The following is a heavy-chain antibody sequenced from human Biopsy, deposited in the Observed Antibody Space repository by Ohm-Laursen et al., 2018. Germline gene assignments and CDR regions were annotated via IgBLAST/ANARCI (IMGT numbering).Heavy chain of an antibody. D-gene: IGHD3-3*01. Sequence: EASVKVSCKASGYTFTNYGISWVRQAPGQGLEWMGWISPYNGDTDYAQKLQGRVTMTTDTSKSTAYMDLRSLRSDDTAVYYCARDRWPHVTLLGLVVFDFWGQGTLVIVSS. V-gene: IGHV1-18*01. CDR1: GYTFTNYG. CDR3: ARDRWPHVTLLGLVVFDF. J-gene: IGHJ4*02. CDR2: ISPYNGDT.